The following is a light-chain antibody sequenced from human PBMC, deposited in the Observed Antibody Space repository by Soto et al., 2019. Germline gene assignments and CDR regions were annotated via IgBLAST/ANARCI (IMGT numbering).Light chain of an antibody. CDR2: AAS. V-gene: IGKV1-6*01. J-gene: IGKJ1*01. CDR1: QAIRDD. Sequence: IQMAQSPSSLSASVGDRVTITCRASQAIRDDLAWYQQKPGKAPNLLIYAASNLQSGVPSRFSGSGSGTDFTLTISSLQPEDFATYYCLQDYTYPRTFGQGTKVDI. CDR3: LQDYTYPRT.